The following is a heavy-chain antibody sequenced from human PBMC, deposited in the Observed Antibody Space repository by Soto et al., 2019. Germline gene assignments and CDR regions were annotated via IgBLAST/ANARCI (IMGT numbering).Heavy chain of an antibody. CDR3: AKESYYDFWSGYPDFNWLDP. CDR1: GFTFSSYA. D-gene: IGHD3-3*01. Sequence: GGSLRLSCAASGFTFSSYAMSWVRQAPGKGLEWVSAISGSGGSTYYADSVKGRFTISRDNSKNTLYLQMNSLRAEDTAVYYCAKESYYDFWSGYPDFNWLDPWGQGTLVTFSS. CDR2: ISGSGGST. J-gene: IGHJ5*02. V-gene: IGHV3-23*01.